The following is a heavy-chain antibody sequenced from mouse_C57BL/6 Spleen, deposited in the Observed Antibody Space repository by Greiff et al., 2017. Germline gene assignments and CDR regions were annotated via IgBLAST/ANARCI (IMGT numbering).Heavy chain of an antibody. Sequence: VKLVESGPGLVAPSQCLSISCTASGFSLTSYGVSWVRQTPGKGLEWLGVIWGDGGTNYHSAPISRLSISKGNSKSQVFLRLNSLQTDDTAPDNCAKFGGYYPYYCDYWGQGTTLSVSS. CDR3: AKFGGYYPYYCDY. V-gene: IGHV2-3*01. CDR1: GFSLTSYG. D-gene: IGHD2-3*01. CDR2: IWGDGGT. J-gene: IGHJ2*01.